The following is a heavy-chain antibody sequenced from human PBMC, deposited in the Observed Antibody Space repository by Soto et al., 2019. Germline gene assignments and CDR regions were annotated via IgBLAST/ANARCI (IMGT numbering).Heavy chain of an antibody. CDR3: ARDSGVRGPSGDLDY. Sequence: QVQLVQSGAEVKEPGASVKVSCKGSGYTFSIHVMHWVRQAPGQRLEWMGWVSGGNGNTEYSQKFQDRVTITRDTSATTVYLELSRRRSEDEAVYYCARDSGVRGPSGDLDYWGQGTLVTVSS. CDR1: GYTFSIHV. D-gene: IGHD2-21*02. J-gene: IGHJ4*02. CDR2: VSGGNGNT. V-gene: IGHV1-3*01.